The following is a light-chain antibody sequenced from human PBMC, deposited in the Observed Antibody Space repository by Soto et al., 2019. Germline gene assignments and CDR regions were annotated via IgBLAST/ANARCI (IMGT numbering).Light chain of an antibody. Sequence: DIQMTQSPSTLPASVGDRVTITCRASQSISKFLAWYQQKPGKAPKLLIYGASRLDSGVPPRFGGSGSGTEFTLSISSLQPDDVAIYYCQQYSSDSGTFGQGTRVEIK. CDR1: QSISKF. J-gene: IGKJ1*01. V-gene: IGKV1-5*01. CDR3: QQYSSDSGT. CDR2: GAS.